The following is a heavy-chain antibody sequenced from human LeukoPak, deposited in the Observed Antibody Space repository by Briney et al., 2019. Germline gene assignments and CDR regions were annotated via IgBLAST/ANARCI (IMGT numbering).Heavy chain of an antibody. J-gene: IGHJ6*04. CDR2: ISSSGSTI. CDR3: AELGITMIGGV. CDR1: GFTFSSYE. Sequence: PGGSLRLSCAAPGFTFSSYEMNWVRQAPGKGLEWVSYISSSGSTIYYADSVKGRFTIPRDNAKNSLYLQMNSLRAEDTAVYYCAELGITMIGGVWGKGTTVTISS. D-gene: IGHD3-10*02. V-gene: IGHV3-48*03.